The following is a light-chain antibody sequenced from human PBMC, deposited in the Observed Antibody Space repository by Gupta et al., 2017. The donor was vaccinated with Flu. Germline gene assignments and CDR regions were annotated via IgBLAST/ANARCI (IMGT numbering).Light chain of an antibody. CDR3: QQSYRNPLT. J-gene: IGKJ4*01. Sequence: DLQMTPSPSSLSASVGDRVTITCRASQSISSYLNWYQQKPGKAPKLLIYAASSLQSGVPSRFSGSGSGTDCTLTISRLQTEEFATYDCQQSYRNPLTFGGGTKVEIK. V-gene: IGKV1-39*01. CDR2: AAS. CDR1: QSISSY.